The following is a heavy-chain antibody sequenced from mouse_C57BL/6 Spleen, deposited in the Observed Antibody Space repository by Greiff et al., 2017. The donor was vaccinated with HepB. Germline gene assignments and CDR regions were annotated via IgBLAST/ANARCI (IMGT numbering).Heavy chain of an antibody. J-gene: IGHJ2*01. D-gene: IGHD1-1*01. CDR2: IDPSDSYT. CDR3: ARRDYYGSSSPDY. CDR1: GYTFTSYW. V-gene: IGHV1-50*01. Sequence: QVQLQQPGAELVKPGASVKLSCKASGYTFTSYWMQWVKQRPGQGLEWIGEIDPSDSYTNSNQKFKGKAKLTVDTSSSPAYMQLSSLTSEDSAVYYWARRDYYGSSSPDYWGQGTTLTVSS.